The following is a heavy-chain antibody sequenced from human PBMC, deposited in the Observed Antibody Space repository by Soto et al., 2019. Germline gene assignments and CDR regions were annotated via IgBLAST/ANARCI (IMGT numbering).Heavy chain of an antibody. CDR3: TIVRVADSALDH. J-gene: IGHJ4*02. V-gene: IGHV3-30*02. D-gene: IGHD3-10*02. Sequence: GGSLRLSCVASGFIFSNNRMHWVRQTPGKGLEWVAFMSYDGSDTFYADSVKGRFTISRDNSKNTLFLHMSNLRAEDTAMYYCTIVRVADSALDHWGQGTLVTVSS. CDR2: MSYDGSDT. CDR1: GFIFSNNR.